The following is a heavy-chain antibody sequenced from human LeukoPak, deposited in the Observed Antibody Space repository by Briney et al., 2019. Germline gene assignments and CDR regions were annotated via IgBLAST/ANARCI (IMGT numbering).Heavy chain of an antibody. CDR3: ARGRASGSHPQDFDY. Sequence: ASVKVSCKASGYTFTGYYMHWVRQAPGQGLEWMGWINPNSVCTNYAQKFQGRVAMTRDTSISAAYMELSRLRSVDASVYYCARGRASGSHPQDFDYWGQGTLVTVSS. CDR2: INPNSVCT. CDR1: GYTFTGYY. J-gene: IGHJ4*02. V-gene: IGHV1-2*02. D-gene: IGHD1-26*01.